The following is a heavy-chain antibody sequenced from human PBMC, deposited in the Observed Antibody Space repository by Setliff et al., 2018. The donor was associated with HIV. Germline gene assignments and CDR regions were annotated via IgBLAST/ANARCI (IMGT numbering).Heavy chain of an antibody. Sequence: PSETLSLTCTVSGGSISSVGYYWSWIRQPPGKGLEWIGYIYYSGRTDYNPSFRRRASISLDTSKNQFSLKLYSVTAADSAIYYCARGWELLPYWALNVWGKGTTVTVSS. J-gene: IGHJ6*04. CDR2: IYYSGRT. V-gene: IGHV4-61*08. CDR3: ARGWELLPYWALNV. D-gene: IGHD2-15*01. CDR1: GGSISSVGYY.